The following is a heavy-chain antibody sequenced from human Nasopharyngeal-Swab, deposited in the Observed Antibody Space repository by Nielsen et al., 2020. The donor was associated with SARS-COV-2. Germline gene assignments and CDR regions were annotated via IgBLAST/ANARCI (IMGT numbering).Heavy chain of an antibody. D-gene: IGHD5-12*01. Sequence: WIRQSPSRGLEWLGRTYYRSKWYNDYAVSVKSRITINPDTSKNQFSLQLNSVTPEDTAVCYCARDGGGYSGYDYPLYYYYYMDVWGKGTTVTVSS. J-gene: IGHJ6*03. CDR3: ARDGGGYSGYDYPLYYYYYMDV. V-gene: IGHV6-1*01. CDR2: TYYRSKWYN.